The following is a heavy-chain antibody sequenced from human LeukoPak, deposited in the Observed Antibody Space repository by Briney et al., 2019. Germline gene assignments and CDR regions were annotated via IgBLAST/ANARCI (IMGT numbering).Heavy chain of an antibody. CDR2: IYYSGST. Sequence: PSETLSLTCTVSGGSISSYYWSWIRQPPGKGLEWIGYIYYSGSTNYNPSPNSRVTISVDTSKNRFSLKLSSVTAADTAVYYCARGPSKARLFDYWGQGTLVTVSS. CDR1: GGSISSYY. J-gene: IGHJ4*02. CDR3: ARGPSKARLFDY. V-gene: IGHV4-59*01.